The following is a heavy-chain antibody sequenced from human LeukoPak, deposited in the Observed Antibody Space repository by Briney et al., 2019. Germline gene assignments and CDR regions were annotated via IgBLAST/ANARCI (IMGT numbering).Heavy chain of an antibody. CDR2: ISGSGGST. CDR3: ASRGFSYGSFDY. D-gene: IGHD5-18*01. Sequence: PGGSLRLSXAASGFTFSSYVMSWVRQAPGKGLEWVSAISGSGGSTYYADSVKGRFTISRDNSKNTVYLQMNSLRVEDTAVYYCASRGFSYGSFDYWGQGTLVTVSS. J-gene: IGHJ4*02. V-gene: IGHV3-23*01. CDR1: GFTFSSYV.